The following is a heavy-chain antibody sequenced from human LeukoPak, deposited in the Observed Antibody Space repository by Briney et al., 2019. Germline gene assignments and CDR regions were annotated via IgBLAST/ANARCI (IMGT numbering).Heavy chain of an antibody. Sequence: GGSLRLSCVVSGFTFNRCWMNWVRQAPGKGLEWVTVISYHARDQFYADSVKGRFTVSRDNSRNILCLQMNSLRAEDSAVYYCAAQPCINGICYLDYWGQGALVTVSS. J-gene: IGHJ4*02. V-gene: IGHV3-30*03. CDR2: ISYHARDQ. CDR1: GFTFNRCW. CDR3: AAQPCINGICYLDY. D-gene: IGHD2-8*01.